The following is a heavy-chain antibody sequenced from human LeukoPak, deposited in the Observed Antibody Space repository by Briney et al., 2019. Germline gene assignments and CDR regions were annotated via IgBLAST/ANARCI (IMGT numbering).Heavy chain of an antibody. CDR3: ARLRFTDYYYYGMDV. Sequence: PSETLSLTCTVSGGSISSYYWSWIRQPPGKGLEWIGYIYYSRSTNYNPSLKSRVTISVDTSKNQFSLKLSSVTAADTAVYYCARLRFTDYYYYGMDVWGQGTTVTVSS. V-gene: IGHV4-59*08. D-gene: IGHD3-10*01. CDR2: IYYSRST. J-gene: IGHJ6*02. CDR1: GGSISSYY.